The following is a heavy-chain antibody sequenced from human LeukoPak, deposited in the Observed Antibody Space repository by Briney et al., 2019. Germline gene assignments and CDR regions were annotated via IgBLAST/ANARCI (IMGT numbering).Heavy chain of an antibody. V-gene: IGHV4-34*01. J-gene: IGHJ5*02. CDR2: INHSGST. CDR1: GGSFSGYY. Sequence: SETLSLTCAVYGGSFSGYYWSWIRRPPGKGLEWIGEINHSGSTNYNPSLKSRVTISVDTSRNQFSLKLSSVTAADTAVYYCAVGGYCSGGSCYINWFDPWGQGTLVTVSS. D-gene: IGHD2-15*01. CDR3: AVGGYCSGGSCYINWFDP.